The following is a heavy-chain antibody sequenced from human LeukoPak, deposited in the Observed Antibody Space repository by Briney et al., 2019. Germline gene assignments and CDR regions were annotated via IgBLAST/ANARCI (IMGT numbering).Heavy chain of an antibody. CDR1: GGSTTSYY. Sequence: SETLCLTCAVSGGSTTSYYWSWIRQSPGKGLEWIGYVAYSGSTNYNPSHKSRVTISLDTSKNQFSLKLSSVTAADTAVYYCARTVSGYYFNAWGPGTLVTVSS. CDR2: VAYSGST. D-gene: IGHD5-12*01. V-gene: IGHV4-59*01. J-gene: IGHJ5*02. CDR3: ARTVSGYYFNA.